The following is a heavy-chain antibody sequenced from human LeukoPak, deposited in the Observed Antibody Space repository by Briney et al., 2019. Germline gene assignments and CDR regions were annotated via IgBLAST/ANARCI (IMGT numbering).Heavy chain of an antibody. CDR1: GFPFSNYN. D-gene: IGHD6-13*01. CDR2: FSDSRSNV. J-gene: IGHJ4*02. V-gene: IGHV3-21*01. Sequence: GGSLRLSCAASGFPFSNYNMDWVRRAPGKALGWVTSFSDSRSNVYYTDSVNRGCTISRDNDKNTLYLQMDSLRAEDTAVYYCAKEGRSFTPGYWGQGTLVTVSS. CDR3: AKEGRSFTPGY.